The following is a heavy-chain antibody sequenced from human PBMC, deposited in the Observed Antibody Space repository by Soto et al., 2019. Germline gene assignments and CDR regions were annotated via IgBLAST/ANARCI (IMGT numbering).Heavy chain of an antibody. V-gene: IGHV5-51*01. J-gene: IGHJ4*02. CDR2: IYPGDSDA. Sequence: GESLKISCKGSGYSFSTHWVGWVRQMPGKGLEWMGIIYPGDSDARYSPSFKGQVTISVDESTTTAFLQWSSLKASDAAMYFCARSQFDYVWGTSGYFDSWGQGTLVTVSS. CDR1: GYSFSTHW. CDR3: ARSQFDYVWGTSGYFDS. D-gene: IGHD3-16*01.